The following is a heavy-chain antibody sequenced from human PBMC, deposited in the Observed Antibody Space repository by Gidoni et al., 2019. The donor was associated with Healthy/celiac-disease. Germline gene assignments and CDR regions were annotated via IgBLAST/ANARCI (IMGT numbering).Heavy chain of an antibody. V-gene: IGHV3-7*01. J-gene: IGHJ3*02. CDR3: AREADDDAFDI. Sequence: GLEWVANIKQDGSEKYYVDSVKGRFTISRDNAKNSLYLQMNSLRAEDTAVYYCAREADDDAFDIWGQGTMVTVSS. CDR2: IKQDGSEK. D-gene: IGHD6-13*01.